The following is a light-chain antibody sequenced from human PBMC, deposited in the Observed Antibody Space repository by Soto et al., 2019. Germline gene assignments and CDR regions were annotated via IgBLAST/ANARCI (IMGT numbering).Light chain of an antibody. J-gene: IGKJ1*01. CDR3: QQYCSSRWT. CDR1: QSVSSSY. Sequence: EIVLTQSPVTLSLSPGERATLSCRASQSVSSSYLAWYHQKPGQAPRLLIYGASSRATGIPDRFSGSGSGTDFTLTISRLEPEDFAVYYCQQYCSSRWTFGQGTKVDIK. CDR2: GAS. V-gene: IGKV3-20*01.